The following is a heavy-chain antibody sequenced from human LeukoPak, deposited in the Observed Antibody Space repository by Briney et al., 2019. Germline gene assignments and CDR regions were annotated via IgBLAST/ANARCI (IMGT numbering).Heavy chain of an antibody. Sequence: PGGSLRLSCEASGFTFGSFARSWIRQPPGKGLEWIGSIYYSGSTYYNPSLKSRVTISVDTSKNQFSLKLSSVTAADTAVYYCASIETGTTRGDFDYWGQGTLVTVSS. J-gene: IGHJ4*02. CDR3: ASIETGTTRGDFDY. V-gene: IGHV4-39*01. CDR2: IYYSGST. D-gene: IGHD1-1*01. CDR1: GFTFGSFA.